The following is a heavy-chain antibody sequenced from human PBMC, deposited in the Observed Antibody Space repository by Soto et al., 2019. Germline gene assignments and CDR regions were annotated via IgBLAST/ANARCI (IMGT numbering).Heavy chain of an antibody. V-gene: IGHV3-7*05. CDR2: INQDGSKI. CDR1: GFTFSSYW. CDR3: ARQVGHY. Sequence: EVQLVESGGGLVQPGGSLRLSCVASGFTFSSYWMSWMRQAPGKGLEWVANINQDGSKIYYVDSVKGRFTISRDNAKNSLYLQMHSLRAEDTALYYCARQVGHYWGQGILVTVSS. J-gene: IGHJ4*02. D-gene: IGHD3-10*01.